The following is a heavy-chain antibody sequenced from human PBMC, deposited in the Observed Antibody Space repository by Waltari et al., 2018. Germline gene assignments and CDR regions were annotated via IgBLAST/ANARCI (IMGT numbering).Heavy chain of an antibody. D-gene: IGHD1-26*01. V-gene: IGHV4-61*02. CDR1: GGSISSGSSY. Sequence: QVQLQESGPGLVKPSQTLSLTCTVSGGSISSGSSYLACFRQPAGKGLEWIGSIYTIGSTNYNPSLKSRVTISVDTSKNQFSLKLSSVTAADTAVYYCARERAELGGNYFDYWGQGTLVTVSS. J-gene: IGHJ4*02. CDR2: IYTIGST. CDR3: ARERAELGGNYFDY.